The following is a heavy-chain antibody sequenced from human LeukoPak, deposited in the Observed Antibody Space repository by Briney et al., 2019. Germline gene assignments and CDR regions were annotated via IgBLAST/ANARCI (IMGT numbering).Heavy chain of an antibody. CDR1: GFTFSSNA. V-gene: IGHV3-74*01. CDR3: ARGAPPDY. J-gene: IGHJ4*02. CDR2: IKTDGSRT. Sequence: GGSLRLSCAASGFTFSSNAMSWVRQVPGKGLEWVSRIKTDGSRTNYADSVKGRFTISRDNSKNTLYLQMNSLRTEDTAVYYCARGAPPDYWGQGTLVTVSS.